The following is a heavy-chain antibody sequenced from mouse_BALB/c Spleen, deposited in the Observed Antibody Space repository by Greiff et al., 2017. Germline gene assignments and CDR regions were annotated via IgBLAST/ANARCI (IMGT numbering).Heavy chain of an antibody. V-gene: IGHV6-3*01. CDR1: GFTFSSYW. D-gene: IGHD2-14*01. CDR3: TALYRYDYFDY. J-gene: IGHJ2*01. Sequence: EVHLVESGGGLVQPGGSMKLSCVASGFTFSSYWMSWVRQSPEKGLEWVAEIRLKSDNYATHYAESVKGKFTISRDDSKSRLYLQMNSLRAEDTGIYYCTALYRYDYFDYWGQGTTLTVSS. CDR2: IRLKSDNYAT.